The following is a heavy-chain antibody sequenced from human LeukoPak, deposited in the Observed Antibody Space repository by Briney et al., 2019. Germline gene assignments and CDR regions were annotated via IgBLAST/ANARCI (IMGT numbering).Heavy chain of an antibody. D-gene: IGHD2-15*01. CDR3: AKDFGGSLYYFDY. Sequence: AAVKVSCKASGYTFTGYYMHWVRQAPGQGLEWMGWINPNSGGTDYAQKFQGRVTMTRDTSISTASMDLSRLRSDDTAVYYCAKDFGGSLYYFDYWGQGTLVTVSS. V-gene: IGHV1-2*02. J-gene: IGHJ4*02. CDR2: INPNSGGT. CDR1: GYTFTGYY.